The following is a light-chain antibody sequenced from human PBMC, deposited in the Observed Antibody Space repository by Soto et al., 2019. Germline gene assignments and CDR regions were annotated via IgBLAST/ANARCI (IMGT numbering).Light chain of an antibody. CDR3: QSFDSSNQV. CDR1: TGSIASNS. J-gene: IGLJ3*02. Sequence: NFMLTQPHSVSESPGKTVTISCTRSTGSIASNSVQWYQQRPGSAPSTVIYENRQRPSGVPDRFSGSIDSSSNSASLTISGLKTEDEADYYCQSFDSSNQVFGGGTKLTVL. CDR2: ENR. V-gene: IGLV6-57*04.